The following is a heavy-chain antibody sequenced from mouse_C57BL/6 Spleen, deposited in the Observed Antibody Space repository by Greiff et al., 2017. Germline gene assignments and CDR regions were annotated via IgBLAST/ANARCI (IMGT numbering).Heavy chain of an antibody. D-gene: IGHD2-1*01. CDR1: GFTFSSYG. V-gene: IGHV5-6*01. Sequence: DVLLVESGGDLVKPGGSLKLSCAASGFTFSSYGMSWVRQTPDQRLEWVATISSGGSYTYYPDSVKGRFTISRDNATNTLYLQMSSLKSEDTAMYYCARQVYGNYSHWYFDVWGTGTTVTVSS. J-gene: IGHJ1*03. CDR3: ARQVYGNYSHWYFDV. CDR2: ISSGGSYT.